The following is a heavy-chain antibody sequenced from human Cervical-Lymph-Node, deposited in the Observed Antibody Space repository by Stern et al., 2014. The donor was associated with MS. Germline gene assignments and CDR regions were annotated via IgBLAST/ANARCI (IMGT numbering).Heavy chain of an antibody. CDR3: ARSVGSSSDYFDY. J-gene: IGHJ4*02. Sequence: EVQLVESGGGLVQPGGSLRLSWAASGITLSSYWMHWVRQAPGKGLVWVSRINSDGSSTSYADSVKGRFTISRDNAKNTLYLQMNSLRAEDTAAYYCARSVGSSSDYFDYWGQGTLVTVSS. CDR2: INSDGSST. V-gene: IGHV3-74*01. CDR1: GITLSSYW. D-gene: IGHD6-6*01.